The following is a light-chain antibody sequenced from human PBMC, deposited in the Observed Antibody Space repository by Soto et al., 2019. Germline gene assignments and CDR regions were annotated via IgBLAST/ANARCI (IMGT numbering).Light chain of an antibody. CDR3: QVWDTTSDQGV. V-gene: IGLV3-21*02. CDR2: DDS. CDR1: NVGSKS. Sequence: SYELTQPPSVSVAPGQTATVTCGGNNVGSKSVHWYQQKPGQAPVLVVYDDSDRPSGIPERFSGSNSGNTATLTISRVEAGEEADYYCQVWDTTSDQGVFGTGTKVTVL. J-gene: IGLJ1*01.